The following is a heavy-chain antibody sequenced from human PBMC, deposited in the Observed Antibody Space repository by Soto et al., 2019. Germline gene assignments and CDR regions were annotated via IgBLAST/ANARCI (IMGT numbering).Heavy chain of an antibody. CDR1: GFTFSNAW. Sequence: GGSLRLSCAASGFTFSNAWMNWVRQAPGKGLEWVGRIKSKTDGGTTDYAAPVKGRFTISRDDSKNTLYLQMNSLKTEDTAVYYCTTAGTFSTYYDILTGPPDEYWGQGTLVTVSS. CDR2: IKSKTDGGTT. J-gene: IGHJ4*02. D-gene: IGHD3-9*01. V-gene: IGHV3-15*07. CDR3: TTAGTFSTYYDILTGPPDEY.